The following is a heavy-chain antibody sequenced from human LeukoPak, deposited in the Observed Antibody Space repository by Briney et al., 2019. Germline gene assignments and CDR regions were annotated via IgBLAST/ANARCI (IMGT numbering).Heavy chain of an antibody. CDR1: GYTFTGYY. CDR3: ARGRFYPDIVATDAFDI. Sequence: ASVKVSCKASGYTFTGYYMHWVRQAPGQGLEWMGWINPNSGGTNYAQKFQGWVTMTRDTSISTAYMELSRLRSDDTAVYYRARGRFYPDIVATDAFDIWGQGTMVTVSS. CDR2: INPNSGGT. J-gene: IGHJ3*02. V-gene: IGHV1-2*04. D-gene: IGHD5-12*01.